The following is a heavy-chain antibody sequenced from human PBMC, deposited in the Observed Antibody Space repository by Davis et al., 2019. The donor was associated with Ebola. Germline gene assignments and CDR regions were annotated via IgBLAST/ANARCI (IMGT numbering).Heavy chain of an antibody. Sequence: GESLKISCAASGFTFSNYAMHWVRQAPGKGLEWVANIKQDGSEKYYVDSVKGRFTISRDNAKNSLYLQMYSLRVEDTGTYYCARGGYYESSGYSHAAFDIWGQGTLVTVSS. CDR1: GFTFSNYA. D-gene: IGHD3-22*01. J-gene: IGHJ3*02. V-gene: IGHV3-7*01. CDR3: ARGGYYESSGYSHAAFDI. CDR2: IKQDGSEK.